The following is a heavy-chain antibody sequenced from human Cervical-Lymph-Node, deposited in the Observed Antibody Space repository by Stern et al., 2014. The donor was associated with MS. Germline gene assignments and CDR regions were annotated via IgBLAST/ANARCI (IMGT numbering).Heavy chain of an antibody. D-gene: IGHD3-10*01. CDR3: ARQGYDSGTLPYYFDY. V-gene: IGHV4-39*01. CDR1: GGSTSSSRYY. Sequence: QLHLQESGPGLVKPSETLSLTCTVSGGSTSSSRYYWGWIRQPQGKGLEWIGSSYYSGTPYYHPPLKSRVTISVDTSKTQFSLKLPSVTAADTAVYYCARQGYDSGTLPYYFDYWGQGTLVTVSS. J-gene: IGHJ4*02. CDR2: SYYSGTP.